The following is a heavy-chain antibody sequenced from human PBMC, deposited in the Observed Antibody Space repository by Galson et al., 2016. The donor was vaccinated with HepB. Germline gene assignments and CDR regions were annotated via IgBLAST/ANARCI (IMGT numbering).Heavy chain of an antibody. CDR3: AREPRRGPQTVMIFNF. J-gene: IGHJ4*02. CDR1: GFTFSSYG. D-gene: IGHD3-10*01. Sequence: SLRLSCAASGFTFSSYGMHWVRQAPGKGLEWVAVIWFDGSNRYYADSVKGRFSISRDNSKNTLFLQMNSLRAEDTALYFCAREPRRGPQTVMIFNFWGQGTLVTVSS. V-gene: IGHV3-33*01. CDR2: IWFDGSNR.